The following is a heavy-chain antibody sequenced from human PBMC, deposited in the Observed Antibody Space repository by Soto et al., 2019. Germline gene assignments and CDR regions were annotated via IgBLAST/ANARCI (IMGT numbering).Heavy chain of an antibody. CDR1: GCSISSYY. V-gene: IGHV4-59*01. D-gene: IGHD2-15*01. CDR2: IYYSGST. CDR3: AREARVVAATRVSWFAP. Sequence: SETLSLTCTVSGCSISSYYWSWIRQPPGKGLEWIGYIYYSGSTNYNPSLKSRVTISVDTSKNQFSLKLSSVTAADTAVYYCAREARVVAATRVSWFAPWGQGTLVTVAS. J-gene: IGHJ5*02.